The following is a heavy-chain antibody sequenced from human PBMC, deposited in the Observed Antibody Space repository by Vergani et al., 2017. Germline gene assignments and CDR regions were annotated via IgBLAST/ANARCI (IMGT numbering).Heavy chain of an antibody. Sequence: QVQLQESGPGLVKPSQTLSLTCSVSGGAVNSGSNFWTWIRQPAGKGLEWIGRTSTDGSTNYNPSLKSRVTVSVDTSKTQISLRLTSVTAEDTAVYYCARCFRDEGMIYGGTVENWFDPWGQGTLVTVSS. CDR1: GGAVNSGSNF. V-gene: IGHV4-61*02. J-gene: IGHJ5*02. CDR2: TSTDGST. CDR3: ARCFRDEGMIYGGTVENWFDP. D-gene: IGHD3-22*01.